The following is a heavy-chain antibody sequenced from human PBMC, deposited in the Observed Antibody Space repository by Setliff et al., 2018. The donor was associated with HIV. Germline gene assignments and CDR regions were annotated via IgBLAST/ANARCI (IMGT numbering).Heavy chain of an antibody. CDR3: ARARITMTGGRLEPYAFDR. J-gene: IGHJ3*01. Sequence: PSETLSLTCTVSGGSFSTYYWCWIRQPAGEGLEYIGRVHSTGTTIYNPSLKSRVTMSVDTSKNQLSLKLRSVTAADTAVYYCARARITMTGGRLEPYAFDRWGQGTKVTVSS. CDR1: GGSFSTYY. D-gene: IGHD3-22*01. CDR2: VHSTGTT. V-gene: IGHV4-4*07.